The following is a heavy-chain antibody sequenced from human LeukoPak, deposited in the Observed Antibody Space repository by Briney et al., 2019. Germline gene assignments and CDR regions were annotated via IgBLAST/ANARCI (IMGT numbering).Heavy chain of an antibody. Sequence: SETLSLTCAVYGGSFSGYYWSWIRQPPGKGLEWIGEINHSGSTNYNPSLKSRVTISVDTSNNQFSLKLSSVTAADTAVYYCARGKDVVVPAAHSAAAGMGVFDYWGQGTLVTVSS. CDR3: ARGKDVVVPAAHSAAAGMGVFDY. V-gene: IGHV4-34*01. CDR2: INHSGST. CDR1: GGSFSGYY. J-gene: IGHJ4*02. D-gene: IGHD2-2*01.